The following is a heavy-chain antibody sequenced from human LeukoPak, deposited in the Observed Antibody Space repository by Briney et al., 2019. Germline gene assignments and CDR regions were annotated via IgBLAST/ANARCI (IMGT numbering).Heavy chain of an antibody. CDR1: EFTLSSYW. V-gene: IGHV3-74*01. D-gene: IGHD3-16*01. CDR3: ARDLGGDNAFDI. CDR2: INSDGSGT. J-gene: IGHJ3*02. Sequence: GGSLRLSCAASEFTLSSYWMHWVRQAPGKGLVWVSRINSDGSGTSYADSVKGRFTISRDNAKNTLYLQMNSLRAEDTAVYYCARDLGGDNAFDIWGQGTLVTVSS.